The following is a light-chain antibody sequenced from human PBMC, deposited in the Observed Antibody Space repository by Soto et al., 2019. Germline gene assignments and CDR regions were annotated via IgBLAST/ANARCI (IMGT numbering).Light chain of an antibody. CDR1: SSNIGGNS. CDR3: GAWDSSMSAYG. V-gene: IGLV1-51*01. J-gene: IGLJ1*01. Sequence: QSVLTQPPSVSAAPGQKVTISCSGSSSNIGGNSVSWYQQLPGTAPKLLIYDDNKRPSGIPDRFSGSKSGTSATLGITGFQTGDEADYYCGAWDSSMSAYGVRAGNKVIVL. CDR2: DDN.